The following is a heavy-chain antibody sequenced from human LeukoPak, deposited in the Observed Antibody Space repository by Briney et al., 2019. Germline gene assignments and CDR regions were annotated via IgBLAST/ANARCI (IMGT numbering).Heavy chain of an antibody. CDR3: ARGVEMASLDY. J-gene: IGHJ4*02. Sequence: PRGSLRLSCAASGFTVSSYAMYWVRQAPGKGLEYVSGNSSNEGSTHYANSVKGRFTISRDNSKNTLYLQMGSLRGEDMAVYYCARGVEMASLDYWGQGTLVTVSS. CDR1: GFTVSSYA. CDR2: NSSNEGST. V-gene: IGHV3-64*01. D-gene: IGHD5-24*01.